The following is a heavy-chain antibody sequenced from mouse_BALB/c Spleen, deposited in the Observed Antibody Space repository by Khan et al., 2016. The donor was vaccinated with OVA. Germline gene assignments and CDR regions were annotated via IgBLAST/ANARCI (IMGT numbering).Heavy chain of an antibody. CDR3: AREASNLDFAFAY. Sequence: VRLQQSGPELVKPGASVKMSCKASGYTFTNYVTHWVKQKPGQGLEWIGYINPHNDGTRFHEKFKGKATLTSDKSSSTAYMELSRLTSEDSAVYYCAREASNLDFAFAYWGQGTLVTVSA. CDR2: INPHNDGT. D-gene: IGHD4-1*01. V-gene: IGHV1S136*01. J-gene: IGHJ3*01. CDR1: GYTFTNYV.